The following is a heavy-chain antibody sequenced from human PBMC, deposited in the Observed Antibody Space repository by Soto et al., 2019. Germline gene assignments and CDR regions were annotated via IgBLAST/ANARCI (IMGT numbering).Heavy chain of an antibody. V-gene: IGHV3-15*07. J-gene: IGHJ4*02. CDR3: TTGAVDTAMADFYYFDY. CDR1: GFTFSNAW. CDR2: IKSKTDGGTT. Sequence: GGSLRLSCAASGFTFSNAWMNRVRQAPGKGLEWVGRIKSKTDGGTTDYAAPVKGRFTISRDDSKNTLYLQMNSLKTEDTAVYYCTTGAVDTAMADFYYFDYWGQGTLVTVSS. D-gene: IGHD5-18*01.